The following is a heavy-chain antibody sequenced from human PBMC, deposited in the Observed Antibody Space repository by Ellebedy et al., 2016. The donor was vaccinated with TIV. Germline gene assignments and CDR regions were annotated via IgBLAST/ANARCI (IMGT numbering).Heavy chain of an antibody. CDR3: ARRGTEAQPTKYCSGGSCYYAFDI. CDR1: GYSFTSYW. Sequence: GESLKISCKGSGYSFTSYWIGWVRQMPVKGLEWMGIIYPGDSDTRYSPTFQGQVTISSAKSISTADLQWSSLKASDTAMYYCARRGTEAQPTKYCSGGSCYYAFDIWGQGTMVTVSS. D-gene: IGHD2-15*01. CDR2: IYPGDSDT. V-gene: IGHV5-51*01. J-gene: IGHJ3*02.